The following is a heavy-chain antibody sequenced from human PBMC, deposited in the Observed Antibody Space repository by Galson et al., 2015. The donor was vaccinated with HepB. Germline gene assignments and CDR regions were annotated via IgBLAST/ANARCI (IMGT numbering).Heavy chain of an antibody. D-gene: IGHD2-2*03. J-gene: IGHJ4*02. V-gene: IGHV3-9*01. CDR2: ITWDRGSI. CDR1: GFTFGDYA. Sequence: SLRLSCAASGFTFGDYAMHWVRHAPGKGLEWVSGITWDRGSIGYADSVKGRFTISRDNTKNTLYLQMNSLGTEDTAVYYCARAGLDYYFDLWGQGSLVTVSS. CDR3: ARAGLDYYFDL.